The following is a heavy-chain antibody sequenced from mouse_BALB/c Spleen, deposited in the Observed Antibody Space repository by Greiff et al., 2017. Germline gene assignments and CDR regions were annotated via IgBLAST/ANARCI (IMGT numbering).Heavy chain of an antibody. V-gene: IGHV1-5*01. D-gene: IGHD2-10*01. CDR2: IYPGNSDT. Sequence: VQLKESGTVLARPGASVKMSCKASGYTFTSYWMHWVKQRPGQGLEWIGAIYPGNSDTSYNQKFKGKAKLTAVTSTSSAYMELSSLTNEDSAVYYCTSSYCGNYAMDYWGQGTSVTVSS. CDR3: TSSYCGNYAMDY. J-gene: IGHJ4*01. CDR1: GYTFTSYW.